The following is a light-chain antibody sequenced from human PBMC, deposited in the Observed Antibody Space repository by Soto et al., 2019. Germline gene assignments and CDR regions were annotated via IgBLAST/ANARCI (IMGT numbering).Light chain of an antibody. Sequence: IEMTQSPSSLSVSVGDRVTITCRASQGIRHDLGWYQQKPGKAPELLIYAASILQSGVPSRFSGSGSGTEFTLTISSLQPEDFATYYCLQHNSYPLTFGGGTKVDIK. CDR1: QGIRHD. J-gene: IGKJ4*01. CDR2: AAS. V-gene: IGKV1-17*01. CDR3: LQHNSYPLT.